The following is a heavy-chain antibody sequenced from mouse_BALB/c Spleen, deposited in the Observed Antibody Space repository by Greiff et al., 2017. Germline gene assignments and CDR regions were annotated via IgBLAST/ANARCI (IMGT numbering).Heavy chain of an antibody. J-gene: IGHJ4*01. Sequence: VQLQQSGPELVKPGASVKISCKASGYTFTSYVMHWVKQKPGQGLEWIGYINPYNDGTKYNEKFKGKATLTSDKSSSTAYMELSSLTSEDSAVYYCARGYRYDGRVYYAMDYWGQGTSVTVSS. CDR1: GYTFTSYV. CDR3: ARGYRYDGRVYYAMDY. V-gene: IGHV1-14*01. CDR2: INPYNDGT. D-gene: IGHD2-14*01.